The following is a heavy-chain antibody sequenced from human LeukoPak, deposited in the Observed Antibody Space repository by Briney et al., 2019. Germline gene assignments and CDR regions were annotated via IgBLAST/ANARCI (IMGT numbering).Heavy chain of an antibody. V-gene: IGHV1-18*01. CDR2: ISAYSGNT. J-gene: IGHJ3*02. D-gene: IGHD3-22*01. CDR3: ARDRVYYDSSGYYLSAFDI. CDR1: GYTFTSYG. Sequence: GASVKVSCKASGYTFTSYGISWVRQAPGQGLEWMGWISAYSGNTNYAQKLQGRVTMTTDTSTSTAYMELRSLRSDDTAVYYCARDRVYYDSSGYYLSAFDIWGQGTMVTVSS.